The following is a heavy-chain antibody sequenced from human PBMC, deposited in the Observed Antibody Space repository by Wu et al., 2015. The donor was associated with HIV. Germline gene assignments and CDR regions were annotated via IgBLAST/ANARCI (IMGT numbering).Heavy chain of an antibody. CDR3: ARGLPLTLGTSYYFDY. CDR1: GYTFSTYT. Sequence: QIRVEQSGSEIKKPGASVKISCKTSGYTFSTYTLNWVRLAPGRGLEWMGWISTYTGKTNFAPKFQDRVTMTRDMSTTTVYMELRSLTFDDTALYYCARGLPLTLGTSYYFDYWGQGTLVTVSS. V-gene: IGHV1-18*01. D-gene: IGHD7-27*01. CDR2: ISTYTGKT. J-gene: IGHJ4*02.